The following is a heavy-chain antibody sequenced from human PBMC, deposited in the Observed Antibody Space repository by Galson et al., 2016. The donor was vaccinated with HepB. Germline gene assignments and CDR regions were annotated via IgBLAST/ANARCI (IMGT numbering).Heavy chain of an antibody. J-gene: IGHJ4*02. CDR1: GGSFSGYY. D-gene: IGHD2/OR15-2a*01. Sequence: ETLSLTCAMSGGSFSGYYWNWIRQTPGKGLEWIGEINHGGVTTYNAALKSRVTISVDRSLNQVSLTLSALTAADTAMYFCARALYWNHFDHWGQGALVTVSS. CDR2: INHGGVT. V-gene: IGHV4-34*01. CDR3: ARALYWNHFDH.